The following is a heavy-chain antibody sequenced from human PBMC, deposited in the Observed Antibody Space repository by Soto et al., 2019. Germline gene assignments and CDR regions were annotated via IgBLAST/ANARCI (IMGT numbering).Heavy chain of an antibody. D-gene: IGHD3-10*01. CDR2: IIPILGIA. V-gene: IGHV1-69*04. J-gene: IGHJ3*02. Sequence: QVQLVHSGAEVKKPGSSVKVSCKASGGTFSSYTISWVRQAPGQGLEWMGRIIPILGIANYAQKFQGRVTITADKSTSTADMELSSLRSEDTAVYYCARDLAGSGSLGDAFDIWGRGTMVTVSS. CDR1: GGTFSSYT. CDR3: ARDLAGSGSLGDAFDI.